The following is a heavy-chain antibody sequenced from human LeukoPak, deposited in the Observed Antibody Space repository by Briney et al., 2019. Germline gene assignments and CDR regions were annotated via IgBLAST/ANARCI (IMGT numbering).Heavy chain of an antibody. CDR2: INHSGST. CDR1: GGSFSGYY. D-gene: IGHD1-14*01. Sequence: SETLSLTCAVYGGSFSGYYWSWIRQPPGKGLEWIGEINHSGSTNYNPSLKSRVTISVDTSKNQFSLKLSSVTAADTAVYYCARGPSSTTDLFDIWGQGTMVTVSS. J-gene: IGHJ3*02. CDR3: ARGPSSTTDLFDI. V-gene: IGHV4-34*01.